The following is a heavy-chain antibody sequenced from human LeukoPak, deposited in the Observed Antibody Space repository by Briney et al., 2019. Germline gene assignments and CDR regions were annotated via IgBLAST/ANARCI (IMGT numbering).Heavy chain of an antibody. D-gene: IGHD5-12*01. CDR2: MNPNSGNT. CDR3: ARAQTLYSGYDSNWFDP. CDR1: GYTFTSYD. V-gene: IGHV1-8*01. J-gene: IGHJ5*02. Sequence: ASVKVSCKASGYTFTSYDINWVRQATGQGLEWMGWMNPNSGNTGYAQKFQGRVTMTRNTSISTAYMELSSLRAEDTAVYYCARAQTLYSGYDSNWFDPWGQGTLVTVSS.